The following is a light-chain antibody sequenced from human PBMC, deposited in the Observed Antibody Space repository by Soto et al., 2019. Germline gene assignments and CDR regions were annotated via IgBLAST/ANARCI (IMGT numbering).Light chain of an antibody. CDR3: QQYDNLPPYT. J-gene: IGKJ2*01. V-gene: IGKV1-9*01. CDR1: QGISSY. CDR2: AAS. Sequence: IQLTQSPSSLSASVGDRVTITCRASQGISSYLAWYQQKPGKAPKLLIYAASTLQSGVPSRFSGSGSGTDFTFTISSLQPEDIATYYCQQYDNLPPYTFGQGTKLEIK.